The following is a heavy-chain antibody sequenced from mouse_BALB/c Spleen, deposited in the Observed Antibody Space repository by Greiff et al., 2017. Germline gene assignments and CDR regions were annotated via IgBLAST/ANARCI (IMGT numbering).Heavy chain of an antibody. J-gene: IGHJ1*01. CDR2: ISYSGST. V-gene: IGHV3-2*02. CDR1: GYSITSDYA. Sequence: EVQLQESGPGLVKPSQSLSLTCTVTGYSITSDYAWNWIRQFPGNKLEWMGYISYSGSTSYNPSLKSRISITRDTSKNQFFLQLNSVTTEDTATYYCARLHYGSSYWYFDVWGAGTTVTVSS. D-gene: IGHD1-1*01. CDR3: ARLHYGSSYWYFDV.